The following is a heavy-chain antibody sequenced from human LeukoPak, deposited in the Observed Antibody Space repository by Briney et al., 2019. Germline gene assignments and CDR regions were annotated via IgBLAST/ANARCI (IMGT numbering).Heavy chain of an antibody. D-gene: IGHD5-18*01. J-gene: IGHJ1*01. Sequence: GGSLRLSCAASGFTFSTYGMHWVRQAPGKGLEWVAFIRYDGSRQYYADSVKGRFSISRDISKNTVYVQMNSLRADDTAIYYCAKDPRGYSLTSMGEYFQHWGQGALVIVS. CDR1: GFTFSTYG. CDR3: AKDPRGYSLTSMGEYFQH. V-gene: IGHV3-30*02. CDR2: IRYDGSRQ.